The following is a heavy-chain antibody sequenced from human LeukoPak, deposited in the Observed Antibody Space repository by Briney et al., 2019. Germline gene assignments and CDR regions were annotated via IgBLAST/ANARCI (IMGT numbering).Heavy chain of an antibody. D-gene: IGHD4-17*01. CDR2: IRYDGSNK. CDR3: AKDHGDYSAWNAFDI. J-gene: IGHJ3*02. CDR1: GFTFSSYG. V-gene: IGHV3-30*02. Sequence: PGGSLRLSCAASGFTFSSYGMHWVRRAPGKGLEWVAFIRYDGSNKYYADSVKGRFTISRDNSKNTLYLQMNSLRAEDTAVYYCAKDHGDYSAWNAFDIWGQGTMVTVSS.